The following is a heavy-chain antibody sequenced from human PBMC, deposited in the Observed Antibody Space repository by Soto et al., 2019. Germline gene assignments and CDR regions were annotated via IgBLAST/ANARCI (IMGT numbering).Heavy chain of an antibody. CDR1: GGSFSGYY. CDR3: ARGVRSITMVRGVIFWFDP. Sequence: QVQLQQWGAGLLKPSETLSLTCAVYGGSFSGYYWSWIRQPPGKGLEWIGEINHSGSTNYNPSLKSPVTISVDTSKNQFSLKLSSVTAADTAVYYCARGVRSITMVRGVIFWFDPWGQGTLVTVSS. D-gene: IGHD3-10*01. J-gene: IGHJ5*02. CDR2: INHSGST. V-gene: IGHV4-34*01.